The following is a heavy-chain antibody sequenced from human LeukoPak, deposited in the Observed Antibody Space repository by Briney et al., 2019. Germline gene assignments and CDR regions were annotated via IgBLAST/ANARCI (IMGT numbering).Heavy chain of an antibody. Sequence: GGSLRLSCAASGFTFSSYAMHWVRQAPGKGLEWVAVISYDGSNKYYADSVKGRFTISRDNSKNPLYLQMNSLRAEDTAVYYCAREVFPHSYYYYGMDVWGKGTTVTVSS. CDR3: AREVFPHSYYYYGMDV. CDR2: ISYDGSNK. V-gene: IGHV3-30*04. CDR1: GFTFSSYA. D-gene: IGHD3-10*01. J-gene: IGHJ6*04.